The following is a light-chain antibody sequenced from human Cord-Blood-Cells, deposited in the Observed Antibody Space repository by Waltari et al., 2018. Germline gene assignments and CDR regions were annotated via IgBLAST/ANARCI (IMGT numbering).Light chain of an antibody. CDR3: SSYTSSSTLV. Sequence: QSALTQPAPVSGSPGQAITISCTGTSSDVGRYNYASWYQQHPGKAPKLMIYDVSNRPSGVSNRFSGSKSGNTASLTISGLQAEDEADYYCSSYTSSSTLVFGTGTKVTVL. CDR2: DVS. V-gene: IGLV2-14*01. J-gene: IGLJ1*01. CDR1: SSDVGRYNY.